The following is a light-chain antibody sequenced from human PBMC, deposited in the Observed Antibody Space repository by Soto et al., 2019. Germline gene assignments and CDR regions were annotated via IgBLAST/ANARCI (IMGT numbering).Light chain of an antibody. CDR2: DVS. V-gene: IGLV2-11*01. CDR3: CSYAGFYTYYV. CDR1: SSDVGGYNY. J-gene: IGLJ1*01. Sequence: QSALTQPRSVSGSPGQSVTISCTGTSSDVGGYNYVSWYQQHPGKAPQLMIYDVSKRPSGVPDRFSGSKSGNTASLTISGLQAEDEAASYCCSYAGFYTYYVFGTGTKLTVL.